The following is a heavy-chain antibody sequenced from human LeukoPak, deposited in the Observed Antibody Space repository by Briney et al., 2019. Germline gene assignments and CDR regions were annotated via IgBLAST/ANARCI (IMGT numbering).Heavy chain of an antibody. CDR3: ARVQLDRLFYYYYMDV. CDR1: GFTFSSYW. V-gene: IGHV3-53*01. J-gene: IGHJ6*03. D-gene: IGHD6-6*01. Sequence: GGSLRLSCAVSGFTFSSYWMNWVRQAPGKGLEWVSFIYSDNTHYSDSVKGRFTISRDNSKNTLYLQMNSLRAEDTAVYYCARVQLDRLFYYYYMDVWGKGTTVTVSS. CDR2: IYSDNT.